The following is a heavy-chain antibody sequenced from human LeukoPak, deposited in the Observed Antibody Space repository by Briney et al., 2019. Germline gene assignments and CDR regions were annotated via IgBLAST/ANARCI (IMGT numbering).Heavy chain of an antibody. J-gene: IGHJ4*02. Sequence: GGSLRLSCAASGFTFSNYWMSWLRQAPGKGLEWVANIKQDGSEKYYVDSVQGRFTISRDNAKNSLYLQMNSLRAEDTAVYYCAREQTFGLEIIKSYFDYWGEGTLVTVSS. CDR2: IKQDGSEK. CDR3: AREQTFGLEIIKSYFDY. V-gene: IGHV3-7*01. D-gene: IGHD3-3*01. CDR1: GFTFSNYW.